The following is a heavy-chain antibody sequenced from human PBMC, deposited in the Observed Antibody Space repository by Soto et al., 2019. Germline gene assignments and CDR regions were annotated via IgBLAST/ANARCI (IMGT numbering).Heavy chain of an antibody. D-gene: IGHD3-3*01. V-gene: IGHV3-48*02. CDR2: ITDSSDTV. CDR1: GFSFSNYN. CDR3: ARDFGHGYYLDS. J-gene: IGHJ4*02. Sequence: GGSLRLSCVASGFSFSNYNMNWVRQAPGKGLEWVSYITDSSDTVHYADSVRGRFTISRDNAKSSLYLQMNSLRYEDTAVYFCARDFGHGYYLDSWGRGTLVTVSS.